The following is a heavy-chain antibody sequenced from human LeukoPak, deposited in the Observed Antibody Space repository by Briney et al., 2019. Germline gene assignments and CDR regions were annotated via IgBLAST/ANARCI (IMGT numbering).Heavy chain of an antibody. CDR2: IYHSGST. D-gene: IGHD3-3*01. V-gene: IGHV4-38-2*01. J-gene: IGHJ4*02. CDR1: GCSISSGYY. Sequence: SETLSLTCAVSGCSISSGYYWGWIRPPPGKGLEWIGSIYHSGSTYYNPSLKSRVTISVDTSKNQFSLKLSSVTAADTAVYYCARLGITIFGLAYYFDYWGQGTLVTVSS. CDR3: ARLGITIFGLAYYFDY.